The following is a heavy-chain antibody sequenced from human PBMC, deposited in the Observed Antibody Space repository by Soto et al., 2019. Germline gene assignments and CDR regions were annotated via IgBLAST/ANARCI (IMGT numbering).Heavy chain of an antibody. CDR2: ISSSSSYT. J-gene: IGHJ4*02. Sequence: GGSLRLSCAASGFTFSDYYMSWIRQAPGKGLEWVSYISSSSSYTNYADSVKGRFTISRDNAKNSLYLQMNSLRAEDTAVYYCARDRRYCSGGSCYAEFDYWGQGTLVTVSS. CDR1: GFTFSDYY. V-gene: IGHV3-11*06. CDR3: ARDRRYCSGGSCYAEFDY. D-gene: IGHD2-15*01.